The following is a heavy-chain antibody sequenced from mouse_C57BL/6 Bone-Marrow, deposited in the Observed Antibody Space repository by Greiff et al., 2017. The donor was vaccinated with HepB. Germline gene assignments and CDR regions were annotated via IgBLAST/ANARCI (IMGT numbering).Heavy chain of an antibody. D-gene: IGHD1-1*01. V-gene: IGHV1-78*01. CDR3: ARRVEYYAMDY. Sequence: QVQLQQSDAELVKPGASVKISCTVSGYTFTDHTIHWMKQRPEQGLEWIGYIYPRDGSTKYNEKFKGKATLTADKSSSTAYMQLTSLTSEDAAVYFWARRVEYYAMDYWGQGTSVTVSS. CDR2: IYPRDGST. CDR1: GYTFTDHT. J-gene: IGHJ4*01.